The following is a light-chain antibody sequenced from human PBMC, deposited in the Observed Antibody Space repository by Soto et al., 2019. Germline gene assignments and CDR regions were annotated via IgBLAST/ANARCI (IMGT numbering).Light chain of an antibody. CDR2: LGS. CDR1: QSLLHSSGNNY. J-gene: IGKJ2*01. V-gene: IGKV2-28*01. Sequence: DIVMTQSPLSLPVTPGEPASISCRSSQSLLHSSGNNYLDWYLQKPGQAPQLLIYLGSNRASGVPDRFSVSGSGTDFTLKISRVEAEDVGIYYCMQALKTPYTFGQGTKLEIK. CDR3: MQALKTPYT.